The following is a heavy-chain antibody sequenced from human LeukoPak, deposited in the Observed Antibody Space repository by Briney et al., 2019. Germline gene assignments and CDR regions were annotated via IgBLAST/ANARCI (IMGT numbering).Heavy chain of an antibody. D-gene: IGHD3-10*01. CDR2: MNPNSGEK. Sequence: ASVKVSCRASGYTFTSYDINWARQATGQGLEWMGWMNPNSGEKGHAQKFQGRVTITRETSINTAYMELSSLRSEDTAVYYCARGPNNQVVRGVIGYYYMDVWGKGTTVTVSS. CDR1: GYTFTSYD. V-gene: IGHV1-8*01. CDR3: ARGPNNQVVRGVIGYYYMDV. J-gene: IGHJ6*03.